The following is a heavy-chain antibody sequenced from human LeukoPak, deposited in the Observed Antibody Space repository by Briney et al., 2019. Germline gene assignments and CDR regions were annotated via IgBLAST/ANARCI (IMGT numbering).Heavy chain of an antibody. J-gene: IGHJ5*02. CDR2: INHSGST. CDR1: GGSFSGYY. D-gene: IGHD1-1*01. Sequence: SETLSLTCAVYGGSFSGYYWSWIRQPPGKGLEWIGEINHSGSTDYNPSLKSRVTISVDTSKNQFSLRLSSVTAADTAVYYCARHGYAGNWFDPWGQGTLVTVSS. V-gene: IGHV4-34*01. CDR3: ARHGYAGNWFDP.